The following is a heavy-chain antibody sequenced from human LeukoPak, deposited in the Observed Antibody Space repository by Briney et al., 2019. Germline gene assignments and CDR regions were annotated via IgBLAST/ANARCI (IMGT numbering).Heavy chain of an antibody. V-gene: IGHV3-33*01. CDR2: IWYDGSNK. D-gene: IGHD2-21*01. CDR3: ARDFEAYCGDGLDY. Sequence: GRSLRLSCAASGFTFSSYGMHWVRQAPGKGLEWVAVIWYDGSNKYYADSVKGRFTISRDNSKNTLYLQMNSLRAEDTAVYYCARDFEAYCGDGLDYWGQGTLVTVSS. J-gene: IGHJ4*02. CDR1: GFTFSSYG.